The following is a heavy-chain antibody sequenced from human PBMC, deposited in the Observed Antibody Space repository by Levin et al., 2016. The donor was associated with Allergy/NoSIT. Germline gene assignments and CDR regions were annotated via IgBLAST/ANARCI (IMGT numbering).Heavy chain of an antibody. Sequence: ASVKVSCKASGFAFTNYFIHWVRQAPGQGLEWMGVMNPSGEYTSYGQTFQGRITVTRDTSTGTVYMELSSLSSEDTAVYYCAREAPHSGYGDSWGQRTLVTVSS. CDR3: AREAPHSGYGDS. V-gene: IGHV1-46*01. D-gene: IGHD3-22*01. CDR1: GFAFTNYF. CDR2: MNPSGEYT. J-gene: IGHJ4*02.